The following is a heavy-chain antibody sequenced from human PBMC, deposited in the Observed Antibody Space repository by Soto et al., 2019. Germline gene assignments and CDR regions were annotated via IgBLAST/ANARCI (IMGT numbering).Heavy chain of an antibody. J-gene: IGHJ6*02. CDR2: IGTAGDT. D-gene: IGHD3-10*01. CDR1: GFPFSSYD. V-gene: IGHV3-13*01. Sequence: GGSLSLSCAASGFPFSSYDMHWVRQATGKGLEWVSAIGTAGDTYYPGSVKGRFTISRENAKNSLYLQMNSLRAEDTAVYYCARTKTIITMVRGVIITSGIYYGMDVWGQGTTVTVSS. CDR3: ARTKTIITMVRGVIITSGIYYGMDV.